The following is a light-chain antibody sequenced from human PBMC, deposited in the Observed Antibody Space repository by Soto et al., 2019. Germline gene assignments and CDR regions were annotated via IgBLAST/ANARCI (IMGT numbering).Light chain of an antibody. CDR1: SSDVGGYNY. V-gene: IGLV2-14*01. J-gene: IGLJ1*01. CDR3: CSYTSSSTFV. Sequence: QSALTQPASVSGSPGQSITISCTGTSSDVGGYNYVSWYQQHPGKAPQLMIYHVTDRPSGVSDCFSGSKSANTASLTISGLQAEDEADYYCCSYTSSSTFVFGTGTKLTVL. CDR2: HVT.